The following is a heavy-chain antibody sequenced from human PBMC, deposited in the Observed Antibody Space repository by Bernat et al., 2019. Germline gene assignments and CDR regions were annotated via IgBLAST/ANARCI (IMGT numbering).Heavy chain of an antibody. V-gene: IGHV2-5*02. CDR1: GFSLSTSGVG. CDR3: AHRPAYRSGWYGGLNWFDT. J-gene: IGHJ5*01. CDR2: IYWDDDK. D-gene: IGHD6-19*01. Sequence: QITLKESGPTLVKPTQTLTLTCTFSGFSLSTSGVGVGWIRQPPGKALEWLALIYWDDDKRYSPSLKSRLTITKDTSKNQVVLTMTNMDPVDTATYYCAHRPAYRSGWYGGLNWFDTWGQGTLVTVSS.